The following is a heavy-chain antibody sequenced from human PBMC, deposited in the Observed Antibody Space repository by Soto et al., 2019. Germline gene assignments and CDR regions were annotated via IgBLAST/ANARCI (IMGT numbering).Heavy chain of an antibody. CDR3: ARASPYYYDSSGYYTSEGMDV. CDR2: IIPIFGTA. Sequence: SVKVSCKASGGTFSSYAISWVRQAPGQGLEWMGGIIPIFGTANYAQKFQGRVTITADESTSTAYMELSSLRSEDTAVYYCARASPYYYDSSGYYTSEGMDVWGQGTTVTVSS. V-gene: IGHV1-69*13. J-gene: IGHJ6*02. CDR1: GGTFSSYA. D-gene: IGHD3-22*01.